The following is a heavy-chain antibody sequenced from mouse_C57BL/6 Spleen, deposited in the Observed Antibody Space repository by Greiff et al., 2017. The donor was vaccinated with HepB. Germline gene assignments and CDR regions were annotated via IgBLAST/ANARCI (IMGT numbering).Heavy chain of an antibody. CDR1: GYTFTSYW. CDR2: IDPSDSYT. D-gene: IGHD1-1*01. V-gene: IGHV1-50*01. J-gene: IGHJ4*01. Sequence: QVQLQQPGAELVKPGSSVKLSCKASGYTFTSYWMQWVKQRPGQGLEWIGEIDPSDSYTNYNQKFKGKATLTVDTSSSTAYMQLSSLTSEDSAVYYCARSLLHYYAMDYWGQGTSVTVSS. CDR3: ARSLLHYYAMDY.